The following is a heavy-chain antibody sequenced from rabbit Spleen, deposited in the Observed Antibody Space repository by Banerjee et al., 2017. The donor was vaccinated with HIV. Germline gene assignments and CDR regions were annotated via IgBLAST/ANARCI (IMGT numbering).Heavy chain of an antibody. V-gene: IGHV1S40*01. D-gene: IGHD2-1*01. CDR3: ARGSAAMTMVITGFYFNL. CDR1: GFSFSSSDY. Sequence: QSLEESGGDLVKPGASLTLTCTASGFSFSSSDYMCWVRQAPGKGLEWISCIAGSSSGFTYSATWAKGRFTCSKTSSTTVTLQMPSLTAADTATYFCARGSAAMTMVITGFYFNLWGQGTLVTVS. J-gene: IGHJ4*01. CDR2: IAGSSSGFT.